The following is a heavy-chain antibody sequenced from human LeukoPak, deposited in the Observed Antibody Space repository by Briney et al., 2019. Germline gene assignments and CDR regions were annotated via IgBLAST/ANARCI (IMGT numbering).Heavy chain of an antibody. CDR1: GFTVSSNY. V-gene: IGHV3-53*01. CDR3: ARDQAATGSSYFDS. Sequence: GRSLRLSCAASGFTVSSNYMSWVRQAPGKGLEWVSIIYSDGTTYYADSVKGRFTISRDNSKNTLYLQMSSLRAEDTAVYHCARDQAATGSSYFDSWGQGTLVTVSS. CDR2: IYSDGTT. J-gene: IGHJ4*02. D-gene: IGHD6-13*01.